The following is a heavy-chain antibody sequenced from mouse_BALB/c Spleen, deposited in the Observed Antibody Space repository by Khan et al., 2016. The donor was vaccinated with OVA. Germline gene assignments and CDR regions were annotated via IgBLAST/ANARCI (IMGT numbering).Heavy chain of an antibody. CDR2: INPTSGYT. J-gene: IGHJ4*01. V-gene: IGHV1-7*01. Sequence: QVQLKQSGAELAKPGASVTMSCKASGFTFTTYWMHWVNQRPGQGLEWIGYINPTSGYTDYNQKFKDKATLTADKSSSTAYMQLSSLTSEDSAVYYCARDRIDYWGQGTSVSVSS. CDR1: GFTFTTYW. CDR3: ARDRIDY.